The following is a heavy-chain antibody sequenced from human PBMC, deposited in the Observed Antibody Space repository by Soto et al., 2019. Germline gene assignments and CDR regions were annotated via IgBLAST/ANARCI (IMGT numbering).Heavy chain of an antibody. Sequence: GGSLRLSCAASGFTFSRYAMHWVRQAPGEGLEWVAVISGDGSSKYYGDSVKGRFTVSRDNSNNTLYLSMTSLRPDDTAVFYCARSRNGAVPDSINFWGQGTLVTVSS. D-gene: IGHD2-8*01. V-gene: IGHV3-30-3*01. CDR2: ISGDGSSK. J-gene: IGHJ4*02. CDR1: GFTFSRYA. CDR3: ARSRNGAVPDSINF.